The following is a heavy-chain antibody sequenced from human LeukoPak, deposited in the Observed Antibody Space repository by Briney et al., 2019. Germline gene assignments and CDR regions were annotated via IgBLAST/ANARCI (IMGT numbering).Heavy chain of an antibody. D-gene: IGHD2-2*01. Sequence: GGSLRLCCAASGFTFSSYAMSWVRQAPGKGLEWVSAISGSGGSTYYADSVKGRFTISRDNSKNTLYLQMNSLRAEDTAVYYCAKDWSPLYCSSTSCYPYYFDYWGQGTLVTVSS. CDR1: GFTFSSYA. J-gene: IGHJ4*02. CDR2: ISGSGGST. V-gene: IGHV3-23*01. CDR3: AKDWSPLYCSSTSCYPYYFDY.